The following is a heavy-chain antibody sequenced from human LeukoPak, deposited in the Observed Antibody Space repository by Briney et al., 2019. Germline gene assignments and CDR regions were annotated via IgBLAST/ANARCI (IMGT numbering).Heavy chain of an antibody. V-gene: IGHV1-46*01. D-gene: IGHD6-19*01. CDR2: INPSGGST. CDR1: GYTFTIYY. J-gene: IGHJ1*01. Sequence: ASVKVSFKASGYTFTIYYMHWVRQAPGQGLEWMGIINPSGGSTSYAQKFQGRVTMTRDTSTSTAYMELSSLRSEDTAVYYCARGYSSGRYGGYFQHWGQGTLVTVSS. CDR3: ARGYSSGRYGGYFQH.